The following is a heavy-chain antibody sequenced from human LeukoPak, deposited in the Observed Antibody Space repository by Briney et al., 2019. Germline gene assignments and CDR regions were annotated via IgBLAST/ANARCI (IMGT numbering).Heavy chain of an antibody. V-gene: IGHV4-34*01. Sequence: SETLSLTCAVYGGSFSGYYWSWIRQPPGKGLEWIGSIYYSGSTYYNPSLKSRVTISVDTSKNQFSLKLSSVTAADTAVYYCARTFMITFGGVIVKDAFDIWGQGTMVTVSS. D-gene: IGHD3-16*02. J-gene: IGHJ3*02. CDR2: IYYSGST. CDR1: GGSFSGYY. CDR3: ARTFMITFGGVIVKDAFDI.